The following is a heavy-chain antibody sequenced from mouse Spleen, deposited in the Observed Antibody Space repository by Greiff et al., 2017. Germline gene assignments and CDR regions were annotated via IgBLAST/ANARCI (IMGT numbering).Heavy chain of an antibody. Sequence: EVKVVESGGGLVKPGGSLKLSCAASGFTFSDYGMHWVRQAPEKGLEWVAYISSGSSTIYYTDTVKGRFTISRDNAKNTLFLQMTSLRAEDTAMYYCARHIWDGFAYWGQGTMVTVSA. J-gene: IGHJ3*01. V-gene: IGHV5-17*01. CDR1: GFTFSDYG. D-gene: IGHD4-1*01. CDR3: ARHIWDGFAY. CDR2: ISSGSSTI.